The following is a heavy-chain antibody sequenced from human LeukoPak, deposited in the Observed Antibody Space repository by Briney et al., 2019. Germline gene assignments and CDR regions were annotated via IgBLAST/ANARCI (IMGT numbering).Heavy chain of an antibody. CDR3: ARRVKSLGNYFDY. V-gene: IGHV3-64*01. CDR1: GFTFSSYA. CDR2: ISSNGGST. J-gene: IGHJ4*02. Sequence: PGGCLRLSCAASGFTFSSYAMHWVRQAPGKGLEYDSAISSNGGSTYYANSVKGRFTISRDNSKNTLYLQMGSLRAEDMAVYYCARRVKSLGNYFDYWGQGTLVTVSS. D-gene: IGHD1-26*01.